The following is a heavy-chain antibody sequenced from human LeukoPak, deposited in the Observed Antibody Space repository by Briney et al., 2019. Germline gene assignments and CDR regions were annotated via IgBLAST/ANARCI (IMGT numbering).Heavy chain of an antibody. CDR3: ATSNVGAERRPFDP. V-gene: IGHV3-23*01. CDR1: GFTFSSYV. Sequence: HPGGSLRLSCAASGFTFSSYVMNWVRQAPEEGLEWVASIGENGVWTNYADSVKGRFTVSRDNSKNTLYLQLNSLRVEDTALYYCATSNVGAERRPFDPWGHGALVTVSS. CDR2: IGENGVWT. J-gene: IGHJ5*02. D-gene: IGHD1-26*01.